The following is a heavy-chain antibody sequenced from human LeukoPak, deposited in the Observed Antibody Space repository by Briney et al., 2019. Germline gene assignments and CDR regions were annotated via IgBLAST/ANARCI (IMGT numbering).Heavy chain of an antibody. J-gene: IGHJ4*02. D-gene: IGHD1-26*01. Sequence: GGSLRLSCAASGFTFSSYAMHWVRQAPGKGLEWVAVISYDGSNKYYADSVKGRFTISRDNSKNTLYLQMNSLRAEDTAVYYCARGVVSGIVGAPGYYWGQGTLVTVSS. V-gene: IGHV3-30-3*01. CDR2: ISYDGSNK. CDR3: ARGVVSGIVGAPGYY. CDR1: GFTFSSYA.